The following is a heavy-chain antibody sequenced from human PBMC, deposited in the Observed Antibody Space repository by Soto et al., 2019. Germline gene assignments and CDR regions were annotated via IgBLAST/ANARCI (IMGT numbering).Heavy chain of an antibody. Sequence: QVHLVQSGAEVKKPGASVKVSCKASGYTFITYAITWVRQAPGQGLEWMGWISPYNGNTNYAQKFQGRVTMTTDTSMSTAYMELRSLRSDDTAVYFCARGAMIRGVIIGYFDLWGRGTLVTVPS. D-gene: IGHD3-10*01. CDR3: ARGAMIRGVIIGYFDL. CDR1: GYTFITYA. V-gene: IGHV1-18*01. CDR2: ISPYNGNT. J-gene: IGHJ2*01.